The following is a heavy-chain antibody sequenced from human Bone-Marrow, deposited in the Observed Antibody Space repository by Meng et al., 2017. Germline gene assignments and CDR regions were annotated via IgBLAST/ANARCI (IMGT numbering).Heavy chain of an antibody. D-gene: IGHD6-13*01. CDR2: IYHSGST. CDR3: ARDGLGSSWYWGWFDP. V-gene: IGHV4-38-2*02. J-gene: IGHJ5*02. Sequence: SETLSLTCTVSGYSISSGYYWGWIRQPPGKGLEWIGSIYHSGSTYYNPSLKSRVTISVDTSKNQFSLKLSSVTAADTAVYYCARDGLGSSWYWGWFDPWGQGTLVTSPQ. CDR1: GYSISSGYY.